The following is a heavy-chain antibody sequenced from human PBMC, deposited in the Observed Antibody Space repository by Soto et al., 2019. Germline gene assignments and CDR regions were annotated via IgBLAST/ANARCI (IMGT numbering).Heavy chain of an antibody. J-gene: IGHJ4*02. Sequence: GGSLRLSCAASGFTFSSYSMNWVRQAPGKGLEWVSSISSSSSYIYYADSVKGRFTISRDNAKNSLYLQMNSLRAEDTAVYYCARTPRMGEIPYLDYWGQGTLVTVSS. CDR3: ARTPRMGEIPYLDY. CDR1: GFTFSSYS. D-gene: IGHD1-26*01. V-gene: IGHV3-21*04. CDR2: ISSSSSYI.